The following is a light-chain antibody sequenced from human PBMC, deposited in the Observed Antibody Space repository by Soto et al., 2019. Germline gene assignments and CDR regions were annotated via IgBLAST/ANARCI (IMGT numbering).Light chain of an antibody. CDR1: QALSNY. V-gene: IGKV1-9*01. J-gene: IGKJ4*01. CDR2: SAS. CDR3: QQLRSYPST. Sequence: DIQLTQSPSFLSASVGDTVTITCRASQALSNYLAWYQQKPGKAPDLLIYSASTLQSGVPSRFSGSGFGTDFTLTISSLQAEDFASYYCQQLRSYPSTFGGGTKVDIK.